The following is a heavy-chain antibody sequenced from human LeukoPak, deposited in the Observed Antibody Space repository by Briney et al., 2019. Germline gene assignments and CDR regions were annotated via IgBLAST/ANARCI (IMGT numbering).Heavy chain of an antibody. V-gene: IGHV3-23*01. J-gene: IGHJ4*02. D-gene: IGHD6-19*01. CDR1: GFTFSSYA. CDR2: ISGSGGST. CDR3: AEDLEPVAGIRSPYDY. Sequence: GGSLRLSCAASGFTFSSYAMSWVRQAPGKGLEWVSAISGSGGSTYYADSVKGRFTISRDNSKNTLYLQMNSLRAEDTAVYYCAEDLEPVAGIRSPYDYWGQGTLVTVSS.